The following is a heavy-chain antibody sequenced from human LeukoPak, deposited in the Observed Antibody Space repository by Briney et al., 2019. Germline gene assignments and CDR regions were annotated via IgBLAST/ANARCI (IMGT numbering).Heavy chain of an antibody. CDR3: ARVEGLGGYSTLMS. V-gene: IGHV3-21*01. CDR1: GFTFSSYS. CDR2: ISSSSSYI. D-gene: IGHD3-3*01. Sequence: PGGSLRLSCAASGFTFSSYSMNWVRQAPGKGLEWVSSISSSSSYIYYADSVKGRFTISRDNAKNSLYLQMNSLRAEDTAVYHCARVEGLGGYSTLMSWGQGTLVTVSS. J-gene: IGHJ4*02.